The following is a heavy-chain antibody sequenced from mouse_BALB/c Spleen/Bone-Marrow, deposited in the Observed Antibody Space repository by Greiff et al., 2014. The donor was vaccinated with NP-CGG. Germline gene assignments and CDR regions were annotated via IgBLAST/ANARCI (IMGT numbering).Heavy chain of an antibody. V-gene: IGHV14-3*02. Sequence: VQLQQSGAALVKPGASVELSCTASGFNIKDTYMHWVKQRPEQGLEWIGRIDPANGNTKYDPKFQGKATITADTSSNTAYLQLSSLTSEDTAVYYCANYYYGSHFDHWGQGTTLTVSS. J-gene: IGHJ2*01. D-gene: IGHD1-1*01. CDR3: ANYYYGSHFDH. CDR1: GFNIKDTY. CDR2: IDPANGNT.